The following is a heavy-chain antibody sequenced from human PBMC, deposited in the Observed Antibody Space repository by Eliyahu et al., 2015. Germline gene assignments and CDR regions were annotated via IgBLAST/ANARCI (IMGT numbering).Heavy chain of an antibody. J-gene: IGHJ4*02. D-gene: IGHD5-12*01. CDR1: XYTFTSYG. Sequence: QVQLVQSGAEVKKPGASVKVSCKASXYTFTSYGISWVRQAPGQGLEWMGWISAYNGNTNYAQKLQGRVTMTTDTSTSTAYMELRSLRSDDTAVYYCARDYSGYDYAPLQVDYWGQGTLVTVSA. CDR2: ISAYNGNT. CDR3: ARDYSGYDYAPLQVDY. V-gene: IGHV1-18*04.